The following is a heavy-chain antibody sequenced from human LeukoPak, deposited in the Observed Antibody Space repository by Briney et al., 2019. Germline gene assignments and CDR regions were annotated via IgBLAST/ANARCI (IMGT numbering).Heavy chain of an antibody. Sequence: GGSLRLACAASGFTFGHRWMHGVRQVPGKGLVWVSRISGGGRTTDYADSVKGRFTISRDNAKNTLYLQMNSLRAEDTAVYYCARSRRGDSSGYYDYYYYYMDVWDKGTTVTVSS. CDR3: ARSRRGDSSGYYDYYYYYMDV. CDR1: GFTFGHRW. CDR2: ISGGGRTT. D-gene: IGHD3-22*01. J-gene: IGHJ6*03. V-gene: IGHV3-74*01.